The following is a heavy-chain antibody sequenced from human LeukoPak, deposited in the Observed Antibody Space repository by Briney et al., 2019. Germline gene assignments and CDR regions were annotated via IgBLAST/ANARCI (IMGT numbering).Heavy chain of an antibody. CDR1: GGSISSHY. CDR3: ARVPILTGYYPLYYFDY. D-gene: IGHD3-9*01. V-gene: IGHV4-59*11. CDR2: IYYSGST. Sequence: SETLSLTCTVSGGSISSHYWSWIRQPPGKGLEWIGYIYYSGSTNYNPSPKSRVTISVDTSKNQFSLKLSSVTAADTAVYYCARVPILTGYYPLYYFDYWGQGTLVTVSS. J-gene: IGHJ4*02.